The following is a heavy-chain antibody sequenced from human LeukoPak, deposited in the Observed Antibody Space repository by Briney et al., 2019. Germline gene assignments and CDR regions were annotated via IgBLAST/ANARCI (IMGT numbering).Heavy chain of an antibody. D-gene: IGHD3-22*01. CDR2: IIPILGIA. CDR1: GGTFSSYA. Sequence: GASVKLSCKASGGTFSSYAISWVRQAPGQGLEWMGRIIPILGIANYAQKFQGRVTITADKSTSTAYMELSSLRSEDTAVYYCARGSYYYDSSAKKALGYWGQGTLVTVSS. V-gene: IGHV1-69*04. CDR3: ARGSYYYDSSAKKALGY. J-gene: IGHJ4*02.